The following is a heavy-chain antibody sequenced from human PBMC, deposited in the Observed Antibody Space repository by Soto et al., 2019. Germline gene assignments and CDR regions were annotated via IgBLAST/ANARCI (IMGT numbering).Heavy chain of an antibody. CDR3: ASSYGSGYRAFDY. D-gene: IGHD3-10*01. V-gene: IGHV1-69*02. Sequence: QVQLVQSGSEVKRPGSSVKVSCKASGDTFNFYSINWVRQAPGRGLEWMGRVNPIVSMSNYAQKFQGRVTMTADKSTSTAYMELSSLRSEDTAMYYWASSYGSGYRAFDYWGQEALVTVSS. CDR2: VNPIVSMS. J-gene: IGHJ4*02. CDR1: GDTFNFYS.